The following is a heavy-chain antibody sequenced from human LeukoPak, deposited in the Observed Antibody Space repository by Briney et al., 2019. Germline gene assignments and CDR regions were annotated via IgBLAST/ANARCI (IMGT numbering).Heavy chain of an antibody. J-gene: IGHJ4*02. CDR3: ASGLLLYSSGWYYFDY. CDR2: IYSGGST. CDR1: GFTVSSNY. V-gene: IGHV3-53*01. Sequence: PGGSLRLSCAASGFTVSSNYMSWVRQAPGKGLEWVSVIYSGGSTYYADSVKGRSTISRDNSKNTLYLQMNSLRAEDTAVYYCASGLLLYSSGWYYFDYWGQGTLVTVSS. D-gene: IGHD6-19*01.